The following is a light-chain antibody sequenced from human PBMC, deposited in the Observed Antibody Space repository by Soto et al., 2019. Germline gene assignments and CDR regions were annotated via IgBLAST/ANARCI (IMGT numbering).Light chain of an antibody. CDR1: QSIYNY. CDR3: QQSYSTPRT. Sequence: DIQMTQSPSSLSASVGDRVTITCRASQSIYNYLNWYQQKPGKAPQLLIFAASSLQSGVPSRFSGSESWTDFTLTISSLQPEDFATYYCQQSYSTPRTFGQGTKVEIK. V-gene: IGKV1-39*01. J-gene: IGKJ1*01. CDR2: AAS.